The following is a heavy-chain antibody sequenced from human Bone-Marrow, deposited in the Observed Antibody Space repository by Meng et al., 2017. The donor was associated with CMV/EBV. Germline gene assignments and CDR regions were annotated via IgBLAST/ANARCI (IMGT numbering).Heavy chain of an antibody. CDR2: ISGSGGST. V-gene: IGHV3-23*01. CDR1: EFTFSNYA. CDR3: AKEARYSSSWYGALYDQ. J-gene: IGHJ4*02. D-gene: IGHD6-13*01. Sequence: GGSLRLSCAASEFTFSNYAMSWVRQVPGKGLEWVSVISGSGGSTYYADSVKGRFTISRDNSKNTLFLQMNSLRAEDTAVYYCAKEARYSSSWYGALYDQWGQGTLVTVSS.